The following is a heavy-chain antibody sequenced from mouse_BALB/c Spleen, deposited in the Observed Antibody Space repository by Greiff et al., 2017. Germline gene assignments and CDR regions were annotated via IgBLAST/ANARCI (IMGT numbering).Heavy chain of an antibody. J-gene: IGHJ4*01. Sequence: VQLQQSGAELVKPGASVKLSCKTSGYTFTSYWIQWVKQRPGQGLGWIGEIFPGTGTTYYNEKFKGKATLTIDTSSSTAYMQLSSLTSEDSAVYFCARTRADASRGDAMDYWGQGTSVTVSS. V-gene: IGHV1S132*01. CDR3: ARTRADASRGDAMDY. CDR2: IFPGTGTT. CDR1: GYTFTSYW.